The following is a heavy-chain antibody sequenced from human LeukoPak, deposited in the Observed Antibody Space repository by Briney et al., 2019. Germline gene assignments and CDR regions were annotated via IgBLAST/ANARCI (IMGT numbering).Heavy chain of an antibody. D-gene: IGHD3-10*01. CDR2: ISSSGSTI. J-gene: IGHJ4*02. CDR3: AREFEEGDDY. Sequence: GGSLRLSCAASGFTFSSYAMSWVRQAPGKGLEWVSYISSSGSTIYYADSVKGRFTISRDNAKNSLYLQMNSLRAEDTAVYYCAREFEEGDDYWGQGTLVTVSS. CDR1: GFTFSSYA. V-gene: IGHV3-48*03.